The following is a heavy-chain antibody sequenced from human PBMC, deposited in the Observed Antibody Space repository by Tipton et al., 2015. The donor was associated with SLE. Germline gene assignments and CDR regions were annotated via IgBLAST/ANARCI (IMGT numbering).Heavy chain of an antibody. J-gene: IGHJ4*02. CDR1: GGSISSHY. D-gene: IGHD3-22*01. V-gene: IGHV4-59*11. CDR2: IYYGGNP. CDR3: ARDRDSSGYRGIDF. Sequence: TLSLTCTVAGGSISSHYWSWIRQPPGKGLEWIGYIYYGGNPNYNPSLKSRVTISVDTSKRQFSLKLRSVTAADTAVYYCARDRDSSGYRGIDFWGQGTLVIVSS.